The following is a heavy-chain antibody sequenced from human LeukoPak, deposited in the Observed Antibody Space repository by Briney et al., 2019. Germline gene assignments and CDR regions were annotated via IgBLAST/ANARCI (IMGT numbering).Heavy chain of an antibody. CDR2: ISGSGGST. CDR3: AKEHGPARYFDPDYYFDY. J-gene: IGHJ4*02. CDR1: GFTFSSYG. D-gene: IGHD3-9*01. V-gene: IGHV3-23*01. Sequence: PGGSLRLSCAASGFTFSSYGMSWVRQAPGKGLEWVSAISGSGGSTYYADSVKGRFTISRDNSKNTLYLQMNSLRAEDTAVYYCAKEHGPARYFDPDYYFDYWGQGTLVTVSS.